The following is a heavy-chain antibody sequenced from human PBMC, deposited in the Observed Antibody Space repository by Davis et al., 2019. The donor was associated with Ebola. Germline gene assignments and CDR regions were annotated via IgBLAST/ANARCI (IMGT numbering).Heavy chain of an antibody. CDR3: GSPVVA. CDR1: GLTFRSYA. J-gene: IGHJ4*02. Sequence: GESLKISCAASGLTFRSYAMHWVRQAPGKGLEWVAVISYDGSNKYYADSMKGRFTISRDNAKNTLYLQMNSLRAEDTAVYYCGSPVVAWGQGTLVTVSS. CDR2: ISYDGSNK. D-gene: IGHD2-15*01. V-gene: IGHV3-30-3*01.